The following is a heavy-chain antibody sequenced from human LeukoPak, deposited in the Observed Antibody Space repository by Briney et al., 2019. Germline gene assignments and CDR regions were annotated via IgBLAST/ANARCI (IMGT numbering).Heavy chain of an antibody. V-gene: IGHV3-23*01. CDR3: AKESRLTATTSY. CDR1: GFTFSSYS. Sequence: GGSLRLSCTASGFTFSSYSMSWVRQAPGKGLEWVSSISASGINTYYPDSMKGRFTISRDNSKNTLYLQMNSLRAEDTAVYYCAKESRLTATTSYWGRGTLVTVSS. CDR2: ISASGINT. J-gene: IGHJ4*02. D-gene: IGHD6-25*01.